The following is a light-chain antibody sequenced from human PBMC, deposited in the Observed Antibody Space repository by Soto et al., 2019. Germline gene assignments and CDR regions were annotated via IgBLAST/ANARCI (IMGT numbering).Light chain of an antibody. CDR1: QDIKNF. CDR3: QQYDNLPLT. J-gene: IGKJ2*01. Sequence: DIQMTQSPSSLSASVGDRVTITCQASQDIKNFLSWYQQKAGKAPQLLIYDASNLVTGVPSRFSGRGSGTDFTFTISSLQPEDLATYYCQQYDNLPLTFGQGTSLEI. CDR2: DAS. V-gene: IGKV1-33*01.